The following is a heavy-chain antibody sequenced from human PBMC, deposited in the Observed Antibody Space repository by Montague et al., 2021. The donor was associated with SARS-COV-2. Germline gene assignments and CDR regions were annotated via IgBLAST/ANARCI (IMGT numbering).Heavy chain of an antibody. CDR3: ARDYGDYGSGYYYGMDV. CDR1: GGSISSSSYY. CDR2: IYYSGST. D-gene: IGHD4-17*01. J-gene: IGHJ6*02. V-gene: IGHV4-39*07. Sequence: SETLSLTCTVSGGSISSSSYYWGWIRQPPGKGPEWIGSIYYSGSTYYNPSLKSRVTISVDTSKNQFSLKLSSVTAADTAVYYCARDYGDYGSGYYYGMDVWGQGTTVTVS.